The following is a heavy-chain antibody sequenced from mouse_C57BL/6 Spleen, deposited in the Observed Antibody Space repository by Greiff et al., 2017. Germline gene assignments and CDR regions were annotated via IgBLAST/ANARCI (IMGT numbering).Heavy chain of an antibody. Sequence: EVKLMESGPGLVKPSQSLSLTCSVTGYSITSGYYWIWIRQFPGNKLEWMGFISYDGSNNYNPSLKNRISITRDTSKNQFFLKLNSVTTEDTATYYCARDPRWTPYAMDYWGQGTSVTVSS. J-gene: IGHJ4*01. CDR2: ISYDGSN. CDR3: ARDPRWTPYAMDY. CDR1: GYSITSGYY. V-gene: IGHV3-6*01. D-gene: IGHD2-3*01.